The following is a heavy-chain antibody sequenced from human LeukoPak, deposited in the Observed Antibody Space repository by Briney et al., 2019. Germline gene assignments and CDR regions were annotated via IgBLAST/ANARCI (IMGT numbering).Heavy chain of an antibody. V-gene: IGHV6-1*01. CDR3: AKPHFDY. J-gene: IGHJ4*02. CDR1: GDSVSTNSAA. CDR2: TYYRSKWYY. Sequence: SQTLSLTCAIFGDSVSTNSAAWNWIRQSPSRGLEWLGKTYYRSKWYYDYALSVKGRISINPDTSKNQFSLHLNSVTPEDTAVYYCAKPHFDYWGQGTLVTVSS.